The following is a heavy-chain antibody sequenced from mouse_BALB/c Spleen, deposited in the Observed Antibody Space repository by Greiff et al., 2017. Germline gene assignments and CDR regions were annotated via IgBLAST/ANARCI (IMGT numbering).Heavy chain of an antibody. CDR3: ARDGYPSYAMDY. CDR1: GYSITSDYA. CDR2: ISYSGST. D-gene: IGHD1-2*01. V-gene: IGHV3-2*02. Sequence: DVKLVESGPGLVKPSQSLSLTCTVTGYSITSDYAWNWIRQFPGNKLEWMGYISYSGSTSYNPSLKSRISITRDTSKNQFFLQLNSVTTEDTATYYCARDGYPSYAMDYWGQGTSVTVSS. J-gene: IGHJ4*01.